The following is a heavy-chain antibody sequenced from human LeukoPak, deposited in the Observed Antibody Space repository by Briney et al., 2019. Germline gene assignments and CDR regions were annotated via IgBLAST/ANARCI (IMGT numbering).Heavy chain of an antibody. CDR3: ARDAILYSSSWYYFDY. D-gene: IGHD6-13*01. Sequence: GGSLRLSCAASGFTFSSYWMSWVRQAPGKGREWVANIKQDGSEKYYVDSVKGRFTISRDNAKNSLYLQMNSLRAEDTAVYYCARDAILYSSSWYYFDYWGQGTLVTVSS. CDR2: IKQDGSEK. J-gene: IGHJ4*02. CDR1: GFTFSSYW. V-gene: IGHV3-7*01.